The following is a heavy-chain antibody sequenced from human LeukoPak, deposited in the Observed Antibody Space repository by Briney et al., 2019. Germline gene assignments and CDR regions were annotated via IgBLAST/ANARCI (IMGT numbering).Heavy chain of an antibody. V-gene: IGHV3-30*04. Sequence: PGGSLRLSCAASGFTFSSYAMHWVRQAPGKGLEWVAVISYDGSNKYYADSVKGRFTISRDNSKNTLYLQMNSLRAEDTAVYYCAKDAGYYDSSGYYLYYFDYWGQGTLVTVSS. J-gene: IGHJ4*02. CDR3: AKDAGYYDSSGYYLYYFDY. CDR2: ISYDGSNK. CDR1: GFTFSSYA. D-gene: IGHD3-22*01.